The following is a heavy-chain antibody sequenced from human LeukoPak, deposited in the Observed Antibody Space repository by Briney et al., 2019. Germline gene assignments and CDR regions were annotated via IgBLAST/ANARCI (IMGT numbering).Heavy chain of an antibody. CDR1: GFTFGDYL. CDR2: IRGSGSET. V-gene: IGHV3-23*01. CDR3: ARGSSGWLDYFDY. J-gene: IGHJ4*02. Sequence: PGGSLRLSCTGSGFTFGDYLVSWVRQAPGKGLEWVCGIRGSGSETFYADSVKGRFTISRDNSKNTLYLQMNSLRAEDTAVYYCARGSSGWLDYFDYWGQGTLVTVSS. D-gene: IGHD6-19*01.